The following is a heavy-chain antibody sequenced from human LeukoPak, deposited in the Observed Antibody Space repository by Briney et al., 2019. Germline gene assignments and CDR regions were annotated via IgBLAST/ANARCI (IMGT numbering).Heavy chain of an antibody. CDR2: IYYSGST. D-gene: IGHD2/OR15-2a*01. V-gene: IGHV4-39*01. CDR1: VGSITTSIYY. J-gene: IGHJ2*01. Sequence: PSETLSLTCTVSVGSITTSIYYWGWIRQPPGKGLEWIGIIYYSGSTYYNPSLKGRVTISVDTSKNQFSLKLSSVTAADTAVYYCARAFRARYFDLWGRGTLVTVSS. CDR3: ARAFRARYFDL.